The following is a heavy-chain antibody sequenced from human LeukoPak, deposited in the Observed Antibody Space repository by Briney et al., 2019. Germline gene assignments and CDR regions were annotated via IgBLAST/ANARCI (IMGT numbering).Heavy chain of an antibody. CDR3: ARNMTTVAGGAFDI. CDR2: VYYSGST. D-gene: IGHD4-23*01. V-gene: IGHV4-39*01. Sequence: PSETLSLTCTVSGGSISSSSYYWGWIRQPPGKWLEWIGSVYYSGSTYYNPSLKSRVTISVDTSKNQFSLKLSSVTAADTAVYYCARNMTTVAGGAFDIWGQGTMVTVSS. J-gene: IGHJ3*02. CDR1: GGSISSSSYY.